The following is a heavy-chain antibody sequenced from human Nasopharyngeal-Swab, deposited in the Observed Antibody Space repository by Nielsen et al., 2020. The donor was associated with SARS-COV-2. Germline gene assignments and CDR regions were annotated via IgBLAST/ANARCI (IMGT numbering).Heavy chain of an antibody. CDR3: ASGDAVGTLFHGMDV. D-gene: IGHD5-24*01. CDR1: GYRFTDYC. CDR2: IFPGDSDT. J-gene: IGHJ6*02. V-gene: IGHV5-51*01. Sequence: ESLKISCATSGYRFTDYCIAWVRQAPGKGLECMGTIFPGDSDTRYSPSFEGRVTISVDQSITTAYLHWTSLKTSDTDKYYCASGDAVGTLFHGMDVWRQGNMVTVSS.